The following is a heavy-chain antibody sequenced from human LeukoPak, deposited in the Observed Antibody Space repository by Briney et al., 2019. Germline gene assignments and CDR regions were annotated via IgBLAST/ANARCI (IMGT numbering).Heavy chain of an antibody. Sequence: GGSLRLSCAASGFTFSSYAMSWVRQAPGKGLEWASAISGSGGSTYYADSVKGRFTISRDNSKNTLYLQMNSLRAEDTAVYYCATGTPVDTVNDYWGQGTLVTVSS. CDR2: ISGSGGST. CDR3: ATGTPVDTVNDY. V-gene: IGHV3-23*01. J-gene: IGHJ4*02. CDR1: GFTFSSYA. D-gene: IGHD5-18*01.